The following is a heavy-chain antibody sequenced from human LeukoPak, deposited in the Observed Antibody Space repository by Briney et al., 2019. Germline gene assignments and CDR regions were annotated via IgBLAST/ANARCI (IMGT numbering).Heavy chain of an antibody. CDR2: ISGSSSHR. CDR3: ARVDTNGYPDY. D-gene: IGHD5-24*01. V-gene: IGHV3-21*01. J-gene: IGHJ4*02. Sequence: GGSLRLSCAASGFTFSSHNMNWVRQAPGKGLEWVSSISGSSSHRFYVDSVKGRFTISRDNAINSLFLQMNSLRAEDTAVYYCARVDTNGYPDYWGQGTLVTVSS. CDR1: GFTFSSHN.